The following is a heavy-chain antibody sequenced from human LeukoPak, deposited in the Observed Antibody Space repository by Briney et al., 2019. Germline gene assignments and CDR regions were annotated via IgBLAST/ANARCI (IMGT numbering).Heavy chain of an antibody. CDR2: IYYSGST. J-gene: IGHJ6*02. CDR3: ARDDCSSTSCYDYYGMDV. Sequence: SETLSLTCTVSGGSISSYYWSWIRQPPGKGLEWIGYIYYSGSTNYNPSLKSRVTISVDTSKNQFSLKLSSVTAADTAVYYCARDDCSSTSCYDYYGMDVWGQGTTVTVPS. V-gene: IGHV4-59*01. D-gene: IGHD2-2*01. CDR1: GGSISSYY.